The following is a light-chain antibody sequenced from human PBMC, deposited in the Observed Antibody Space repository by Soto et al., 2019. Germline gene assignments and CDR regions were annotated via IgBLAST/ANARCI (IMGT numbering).Light chain of an antibody. CDR3: SSYTSSSPPYV. Sequence: QSALTQPASVSGSPGQSITISCTGTSREFVGYNYVSWYQQHPGKAPKLMIYDVSNRPSGVSNRFSGSKSGNTASLTISGLQAEDEADYYCSSYTSSSPPYVFGTGTKVTVL. CDR2: DVS. J-gene: IGLJ1*01. CDR1: SREFVGYNY. V-gene: IGLV2-14*01.